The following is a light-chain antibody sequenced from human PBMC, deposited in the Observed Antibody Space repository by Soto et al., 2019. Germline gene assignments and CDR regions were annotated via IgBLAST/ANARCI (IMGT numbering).Light chain of an antibody. J-gene: IGKJ3*01. CDR3: QQYYSYPLT. CDR2: GAS. Sequence: AIRMTQSPSSFSASTGDRVTITCRASQGISSYLAWYQQKPGKAPKLLIYGASTLQSGVPSRFSGSGSGTDCTLTISCLQSEDFATYYFQQYYSYPLTFGPGTKVDIK. CDR1: QGISSY. V-gene: IGKV1-8*01.